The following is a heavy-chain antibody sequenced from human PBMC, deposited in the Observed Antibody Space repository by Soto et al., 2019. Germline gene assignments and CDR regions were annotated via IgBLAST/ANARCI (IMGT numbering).Heavy chain of an antibody. CDR2: IASDGTSK. V-gene: IGHV3-30-3*01. Sequence: QVQLVESGGGVVQPGRSLRLSCTASGFTLSTYAMHWVRQAPGKGLEWVAVIASDGTSKYYADSVKGRFTISRDHSKNTLYLQMNSLRAEDTAVYSCARDGGSDWGQGTQVLVSS. D-gene: IGHD3-16*01. CDR1: GFTLSTYA. J-gene: IGHJ4*02. CDR3: ARDGGSD.